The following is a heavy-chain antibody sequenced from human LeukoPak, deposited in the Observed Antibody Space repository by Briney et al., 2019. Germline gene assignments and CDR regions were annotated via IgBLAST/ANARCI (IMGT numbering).Heavy chain of an antibody. CDR2: IIPILGIA. CDR1: GGTFSSYA. D-gene: IGHD4-17*01. CDR3: ARARGDSFYYYGMDV. V-gene: IGHV1-69*04. Sequence: SVKVSCNASGGTFSSYAISWVRQAPGQGLEWMGRIIPILGIANYAQKFQGRVTITADKSTSTAYMELSSLRSEDTAVYCCARARGDSFYYYGMDVWGQGTTVTVSS. J-gene: IGHJ6*02.